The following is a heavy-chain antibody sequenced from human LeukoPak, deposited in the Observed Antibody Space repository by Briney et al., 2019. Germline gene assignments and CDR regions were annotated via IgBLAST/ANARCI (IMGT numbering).Heavy chain of an antibody. D-gene: IGHD6-13*01. Sequence: AGSLRLSCAASGFTFSSYAMSWVRQAPGKGLEWVSAISGNGGSTYYADSVKGRFTISRDNTKNSLDLQMSSLRAEDTAVYYCARDGTAAGLYFDLWGQGTLVTVSS. CDR3: ARDGTAAGLYFDL. V-gene: IGHV3-23*01. J-gene: IGHJ4*01. CDR2: ISGNGGST. CDR1: GFTFSSYA.